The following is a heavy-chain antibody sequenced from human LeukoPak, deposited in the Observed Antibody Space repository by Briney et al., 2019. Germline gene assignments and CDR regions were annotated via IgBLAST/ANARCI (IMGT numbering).Heavy chain of an antibody. CDR3: ARDRNYGSGSYYFDY. V-gene: IGHV3-7*01. D-gene: IGHD3-10*01. Sequence: PGGSLRLSCAASGFTFSSYWMSWVRQAPGKGLEWVANIKQDGSEKYYVDSVKGRFTISRDNAKNSLYLQMNSLRAEDMAVYYCARDRNYGSGSYYFDYWGQGTLVTVSS. CDR1: GFTFSSYW. CDR2: IKQDGSEK. J-gene: IGHJ4*02.